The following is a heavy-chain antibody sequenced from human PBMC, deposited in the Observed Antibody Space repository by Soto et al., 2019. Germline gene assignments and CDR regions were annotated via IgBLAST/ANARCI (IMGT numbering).Heavy chain of an antibody. CDR3: ARLLMTTASNYYYGMDV. V-gene: IGHV4-39*01. Sequence: PXETLSLTFTVSGCSISSSSYYWGWIRQPPGKGLEWIGSIYYSGSTYYNPSLKSRVTISVDTSKNQFSLKLSSVTAADTAVYYCARLLMTTASNYYYGMDVWGQGNTVTVSS. CDR2: IYYSGST. D-gene: IGHD4-4*01. J-gene: IGHJ6*02. CDR1: GCSISSSSYY.